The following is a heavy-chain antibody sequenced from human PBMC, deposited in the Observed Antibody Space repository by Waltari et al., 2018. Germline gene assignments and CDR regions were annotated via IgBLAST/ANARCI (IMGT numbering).Heavy chain of an antibody. CDR1: GGTFSSYA. D-gene: IGHD3-10*01. J-gene: IGHJ4*02. CDR2: IIPIFGTA. CDR3: ARGAMVQGVIRWGAHYDY. V-gene: IGHV1-69*13. Sequence: QVQLVQSGAEVKKPGSSVKVSCKASGGTFSSYAISWVRQAPGQGLERMGGIIPIFGTANYAQKFQVRFTITADESTSTAYMELSSLRSEDTAVYYCARGAMVQGVIRWGAHYDYWGQGTLVTVSS.